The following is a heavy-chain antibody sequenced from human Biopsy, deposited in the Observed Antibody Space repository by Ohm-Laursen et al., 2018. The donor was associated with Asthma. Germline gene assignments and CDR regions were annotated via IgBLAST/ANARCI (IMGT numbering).Heavy chain of an antibody. Sequence: TQTLTLTCSFSGFSLSSSGANVNWIRQPPGKALEWLARIDWEEDKFYSTSLGTRLTISKGSSEDQVVLTMTNMGPVDTATYYCTRHNDYWGPGILVTVSS. J-gene: IGHJ4*02. CDR3: TRHNDY. D-gene: IGHD1-14*01. V-gene: IGHV2-70*04. CDR1: GFSLSSSGAN. CDR2: IDWEEDK.